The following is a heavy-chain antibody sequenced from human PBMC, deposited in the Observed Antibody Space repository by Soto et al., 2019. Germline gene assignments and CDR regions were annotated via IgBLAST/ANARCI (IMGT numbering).Heavy chain of an antibody. CDR2: IYWDDDK. V-gene: IGHV2-5*02. J-gene: IGHJ4*01. Sequence: QITLKESGPTSVKPTQILTLTCTFSGLSLSTRGVGVGWIRQPPGKALEWLALIYWDDDKRYSPSLKNRLTINKDTSKNLVVLTMTDVDPVDTATYYCAHSVQQLIGGRWLGNFDYWGHGTLVTVSS. CDR1: GLSLSTRGVG. CDR3: AHSVQQLIGGRWLGNFDY. D-gene: IGHD3-10*01.